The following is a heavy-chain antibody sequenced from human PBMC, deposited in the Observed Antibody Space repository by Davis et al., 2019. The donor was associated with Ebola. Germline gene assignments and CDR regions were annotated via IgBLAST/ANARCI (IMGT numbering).Heavy chain of an antibody. CDR3: GGAWD. V-gene: IGHV3-7*03. J-gene: IGHJ4*02. CDR1: GFTFRSAW. D-gene: IGHD1-26*01. Sequence: PGGSLRLSCAGSGFTFRSAWMCWVRQAPAKELEWVANIKPDGGEINYLDSVRGRFTISRDNGQKSVYLQMNSLRAEDTAVYYCGGAWDWGQGTLVTVSS. CDR2: IKPDGGEI.